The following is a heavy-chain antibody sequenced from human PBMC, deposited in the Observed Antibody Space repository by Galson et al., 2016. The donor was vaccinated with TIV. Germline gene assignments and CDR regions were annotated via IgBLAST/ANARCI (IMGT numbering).Heavy chain of an antibody. J-gene: IGHJ3*02. V-gene: IGHV3-23*01. CDR1: EFTFSSYA. D-gene: IGHD3-16*01. CDR2: ISSFGGSA. CDR3: ARDGARIGAHSAFDI. Sequence: SLRLSCAASEFTFSSYAMSWVRQAPGKGLEWVSSISSFGGSAYYAHSVKGRFTISRDNSQLFLQMNSLRAEDTAVYYCARDGARIGAHSAFDIWGQGTMVTVSS.